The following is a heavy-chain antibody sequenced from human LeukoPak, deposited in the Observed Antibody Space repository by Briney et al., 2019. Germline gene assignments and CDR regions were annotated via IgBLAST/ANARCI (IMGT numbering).Heavy chain of an antibody. CDR2: IYYSGST. Sequence: PSETLSLTCTVSGASISNYYWTWIRQPPGKGLEWIGYIYYSGSTNYRSSLKSRVTISVDTSKNQVSLRLRSVTAADTAVYYCARGLRNRSSGTRFDVFDIWGQGTMVTVSS. V-gene: IGHV4-59*01. CDR3: ARGLRNRSSGTRFDVFDI. CDR1: GASISNYY. D-gene: IGHD6-6*01. J-gene: IGHJ3*02.